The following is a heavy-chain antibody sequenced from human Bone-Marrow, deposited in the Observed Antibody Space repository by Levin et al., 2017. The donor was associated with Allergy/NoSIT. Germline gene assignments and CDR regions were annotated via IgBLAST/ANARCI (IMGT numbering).Heavy chain of an antibody. Sequence: GESLTISCAASGISVSNNHMSWVRQAPGKGLECVAGIYSGGDTYQSDSVKSRFTVSRANSKNTVYLHMSNLRGDDTAVYYCARGYKSGLSFGWGQGTLVTVSS. V-gene: IGHV3-66*01. CDR1: GISVSNNH. D-gene: IGHD5-12*01. CDR3: ARGYKSGLSFG. J-gene: IGHJ4*02. CDR2: IYSGGDT.